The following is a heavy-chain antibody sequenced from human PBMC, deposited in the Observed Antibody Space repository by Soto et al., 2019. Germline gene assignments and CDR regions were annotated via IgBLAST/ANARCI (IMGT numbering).Heavy chain of an antibody. CDR3: ARDGPDYKGYYYYYGMDV. D-gene: IGHD4-4*01. V-gene: IGHV4-31*03. J-gene: IGHJ6*02. CDR2: IYYSGST. CDR1: GGSISSGGYY. Sequence: SETLSLTCTVSGGSISSGGYYWSWIRQHPGKGLEWIGYIYYSGSTYYNPSLKSRVTISVDTSKNQFSLKLSSVTAADTAVYYCARDGPDYKGYYYYYGMDVWGQGTTVTVSS.